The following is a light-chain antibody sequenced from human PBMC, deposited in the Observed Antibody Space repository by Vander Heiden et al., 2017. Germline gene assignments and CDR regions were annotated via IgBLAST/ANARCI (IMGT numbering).Light chain of an antibody. J-gene: IGKJ4*01. V-gene: IGKV1-9*01. CDR2: DAS. CDR1: QGISNY. CDR3: QQHNSHLALT. Sequence: PSFLDASVGDRVTITCRASQGISNYLEWYQQKPGKAPKLLIYDASTLQTGVPSRCSGSGSGTEFTITISSLQPEDFATYYCQQHNSHLALTFGEGTKVEIK.